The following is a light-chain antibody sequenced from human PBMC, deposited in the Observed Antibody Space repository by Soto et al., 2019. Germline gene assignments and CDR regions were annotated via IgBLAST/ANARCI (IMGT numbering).Light chain of an antibody. CDR2: DVS. Sequence: QSVLTQPASVSGSPGQSITISCTGTRSDIGAYNHVSWYQQHPGKAPKLMISDVSNRPTGVSNRFSGSKSGNTASLTISGLQAEDEADYYCSSYTSSSTVVFGGGTKLTVL. V-gene: IGLV2-14*01. CDR3: SSYTSSSTVV. CDR1: RSDIGAYNH. J-gene: IGLJ2*01.